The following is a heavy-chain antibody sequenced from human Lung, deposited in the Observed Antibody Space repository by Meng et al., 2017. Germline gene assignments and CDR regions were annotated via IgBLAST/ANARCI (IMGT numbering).Heavy chain of an antibody. J-gene: IGHJ4*02. CDR3: ARGSYQLLLLSALDY. Sequence: EVQLVESGGGLVKPGGSLRPSCAASEFTFSDYSMNWVRQAPGKGLEWVSFISNTGKYIYYADSVKGRFTISRDNAKNSLYLQINSLRAEDTAVYYCARGSYQLLLLSALDYWGQGTLVTVSS. CDR2: ISNTGKYI. CDR1: EFTFSDYS. V-gene: IGHV3-21*01. D-gene: IGHD2-15*01.